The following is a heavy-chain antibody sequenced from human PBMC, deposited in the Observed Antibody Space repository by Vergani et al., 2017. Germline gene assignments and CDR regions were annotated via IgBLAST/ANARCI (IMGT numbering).Heavy chain of an antibody. CDR3: ARRTDATGSYTSADY. CDR2: LNADGSVT. V-gene: IGHV3-74*02. J-gene: IGHJ4*02. Sequence: EVQLVASGGGLVQPGGSLRLSCAASGFTFSRYWMIWVRQAPGKGLVWVSRLNADGSVTRYADSVRGRFSISRDNAKNTVYLEMSSLRAEDTAMYYCARRTDATGSYTSADYWGQGTLVIVSS. CDR1: GFTFSRYW. D-gene: IGHD1-26*01.